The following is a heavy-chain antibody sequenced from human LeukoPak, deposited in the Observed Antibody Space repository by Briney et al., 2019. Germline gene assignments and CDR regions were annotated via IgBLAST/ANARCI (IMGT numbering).Heavy chain of an antibody. D-gene: IGHD6-13*01. Sequence: GESLQISCKGSGYSFTNYWIGWVRQMPGKGLEWMGIIYPGDSNTRYSPSFQGQVTISADKSISTAYLQWSSLKASDTAMYYCARHLTLDGSSWPHFDYWGQGTLVTVSS. J-gene: IGHJ4*02. CDR2: IYPGDSNT. V-gene: IGHV5-51*01. CDR1: GYSFTNYW. CDR3: ARHLTLDGSSWPHFDY.